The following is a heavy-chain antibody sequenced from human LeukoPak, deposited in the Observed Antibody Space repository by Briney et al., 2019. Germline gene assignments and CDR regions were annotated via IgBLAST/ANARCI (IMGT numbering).Heavy chain of an antibody. Sequence: ASVKVSCKSSGYTFTGYYTHWVRQAPGQGLEWMGWINCNSGGTNYAQKFQGRVTMTRDTSISTAYMELSRLRSDDTAVYYCARDGEMATSYYYYYYMDVWGKGTTVTISS. D-gene: IGHD5-24*01. CDR3: ARDGEMATSYYYYYYMDV. CDR1: GYTFTGYY. CDR2: INCNSGGT. V-gene: IGHV1-2*02. J-gene: IGHJ6*03.